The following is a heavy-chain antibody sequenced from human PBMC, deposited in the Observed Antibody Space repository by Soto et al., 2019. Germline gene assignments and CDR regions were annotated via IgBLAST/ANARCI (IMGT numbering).Heavy chain of an antibody. CDR2: RKQDGSEK. Sequence: EVQLVESGGGLVQPGGSLRLSCAASGFTFSSYWMSWVRQAPGKGLEWVANRKQDGSEKYYVDSVKGRFTISRDNAKNSLYLQMNSLRAEDTAVYYCARVTTTVTPCFDYWGQGTLVTVSS. V-gene: IGHV3-7*01. J-gene: IGHJ4*02. D-gene: IGHD4-17*01. CDR3: ARVTTTVTPCFDY. CDR1: GFTFSSYW.